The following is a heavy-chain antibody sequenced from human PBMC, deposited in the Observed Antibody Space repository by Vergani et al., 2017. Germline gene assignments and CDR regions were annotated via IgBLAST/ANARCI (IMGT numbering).Heavy chain of an antibody. J-gene: IGHJ4*02. D-gene: IGHD3-3*01. CDR1: GGSISSSSYY. Sequence: QLQLQESGPGLVKPSETLSLTCTVSGGSISSSSYYWGWIRQPPGKGLEWIGSIYYSGRTYYNPSLKSRVTRSVDTSKNQFSLKRSSVTAADTAVYYCARVTRYTILGVVITNLGYYFDYWGQGTLVTVSS. CDR2: IYYSGRT. V-gene: IGHV4-39*01. CDR3: ARVTRYTILGVVITNLGYYFDY.